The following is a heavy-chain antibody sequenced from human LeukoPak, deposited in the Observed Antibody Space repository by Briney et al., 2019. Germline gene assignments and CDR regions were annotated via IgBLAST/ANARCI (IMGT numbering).Heavy chain of an antibody. CDR3: AKEGTGGDDAFDI. Sequence: GRSLRLSCAASGFTFSSYAMHWVRQAPGKGLEWVAVISYDGSNKYYADSVKGRFTISRDNSKNTLYLQMNSLRAEDTAVYYCAKEGTGGDDAFDIWGQGTMVTVSS. J-gene: IGHJ3*02. CDR1: GFTFSSYA. D-gene: IGHD1-14*01. V-gene: IGHV3-30-3*01. CDR2: ISYDGSNK.